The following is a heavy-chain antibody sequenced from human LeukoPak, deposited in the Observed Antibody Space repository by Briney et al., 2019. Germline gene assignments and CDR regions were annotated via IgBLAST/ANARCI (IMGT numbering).Heavy chain of an antibody. Sequence: GGSLRLSCAASGFTFDDYGMSWVRQAPGKGLVWVSRIDSDGSSPTYADSVKGRFTISRDNAKNTLYLQMNSLRAEDTAVYYCARVVAFYWYFDLWGRGTLVTVSS. J-gene: IGHJ2*01. D-gene: IGHD6-6*01. CDR3: ARVVAFYWYFDL. CDR1: GFTFDDYG. V-gene: IGHV3-74*03. CDR2: IDSDGSSP.